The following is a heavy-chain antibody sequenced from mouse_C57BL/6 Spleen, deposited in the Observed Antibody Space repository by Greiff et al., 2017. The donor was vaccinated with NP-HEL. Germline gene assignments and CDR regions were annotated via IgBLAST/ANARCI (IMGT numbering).Heavy chain of an antibody. CDR1: GYTFTSHW. Sequence: QVQLQQSGPELVRPGASVKISCKAPGYTFTSHWMQWVRQRPGQGLAWIGEIFPGSGSTYYNEKFKGTATLTVDTSSSAAYMQLSSLTSEDSAVYFCAVPYGYDYAMDYWGQGTSVTVSS. D-gene: IGHD2-2*01. J-gene: IGHJ4*01. V-gene: IGHV1-56*01. CDR2: IFPGSGST. CDR3: AVPYGYDYAMDY.